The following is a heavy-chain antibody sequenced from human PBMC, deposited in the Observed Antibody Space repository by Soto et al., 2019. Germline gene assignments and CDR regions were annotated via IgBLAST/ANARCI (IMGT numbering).Heavy chain of an antibody. D-gene: IGHD2-15*01. CDR3: AKDAVVVPFDY. Sequence: EVQLLESGGDLVQPGGSLRLSCAAPGFRFSSYSMSWVRQTPGKGLKWVSLLIASGSRTYYADSVKGRFTISRDNSKDMLYLQMSSLRGEDTALYYCAKDAVVVPFDYWGHGTLVTVSS. CDR1: GFRFSSYS. J-gene: IGHJ4*01. V-gene: IGHV3-23*01. CDR2: LIASGSRT.